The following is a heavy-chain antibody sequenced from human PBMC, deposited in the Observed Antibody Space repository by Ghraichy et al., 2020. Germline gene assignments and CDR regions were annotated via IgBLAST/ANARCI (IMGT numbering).Heavy chain of an antibody. CDR1: GGSISSYY. CDR3: ARSGDCSGGSCYSTLGWFDP. V-gene: IGHV4-59*01. D-gene: IGHD2-15*01. CDR2: IYYSGST. J-gene: IGHJ5*02. Sequence: SETLSLTCTVSGGSISSYYWSWIRQPPGKGLEWIGSIYYSGSTNYNPSLKSRVTISVDTSKNQFSLKLSSVTAADTAVYYCARSGDCSGGSCYSTLGWFDPWGQGTLVTVSS.